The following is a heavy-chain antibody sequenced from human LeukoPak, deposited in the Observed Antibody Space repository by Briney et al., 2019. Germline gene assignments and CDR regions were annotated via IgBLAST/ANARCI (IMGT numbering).Heavy chain of an antibody. CDR3: ARKRDEYYDFWSGYLKARWFDP. J-gene: IGHJ5*02. CDR2: IYYSGST. D-gene: IGHD3-3*01. CDR1: GGSISSGDYY. Sequence: SQTLSLTCTVSGGSISSGDYYWSWIRQPPGKGLEWIGYIYYSGSTYYNPSLKSRVTISVDTSKNQFSLKLSSVTAADTAVYYCARKRDEYYDFWSGYLKARWFDPWGQGTLVTVSS. V-gene: IGHV4-30-4*08.